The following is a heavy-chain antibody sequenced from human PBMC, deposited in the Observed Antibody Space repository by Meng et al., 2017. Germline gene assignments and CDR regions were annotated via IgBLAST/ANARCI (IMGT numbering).Heavy chain of an antibody. J-gene: IGHJ4*02. CDR3: ARYYDSSGIPGYYFDY. CDR2: ISAYNGNP. V-gene: IGHV1-18*01. Sequence: VPVGQSWTEVKEPGASVKVSCKASGYTFTSNGSSWVRQDPGQGLEWMGWISAYNGNPNYAQKLQGRVTMTTDTSTSTAYMELRSLRSDDTAVYYCARYYDSSGIPGYYFDYWGQGTLVTVSS. CDR1: GYTFTSNG. D-gene: IGHD3-22*01.